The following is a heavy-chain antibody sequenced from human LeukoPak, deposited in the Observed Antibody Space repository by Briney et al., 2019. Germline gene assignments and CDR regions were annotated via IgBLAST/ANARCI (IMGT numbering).Heavy chain of an antibody. CDR3: AKDWTGTSYYFDC. CDR2: IYNDGSNK. CDR1: GFSFSSHG. Sequence: GGSLRLSCGASGFSFSSHGMHWVRQAPGKGLEWVAFIYNDGSNKYYADSVKGRFTISRDNSKNTLYLQMNSLRAEDTAVYYCAKDWTGTSYYFDCWGQGTLVTVSS. V-gene: IGHV3-30*02. D-gene: IGHD3/OR15-3a*01. J-gene: IGHJ4*02.